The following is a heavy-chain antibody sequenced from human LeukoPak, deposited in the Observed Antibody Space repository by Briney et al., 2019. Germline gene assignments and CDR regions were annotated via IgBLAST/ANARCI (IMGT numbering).Heavy chain of an antibody. Sequence: SETLSLTCAIYGGPFSGYYWSWIRQPPGKGLEWIGEINHSGSTNYNPSLKSRVTISVDTSKNQFSLKLSSVTAADTAVYYCARGRGTMIVPSTLNWFDPWGQGTLVTVSS. V-gene: IGHV4-34*01. J-gene: IGHJ5*02. CDR3: ARGRGTMIVPSTLNWFDP. D-gene: IGHD3-22*01. CDR1: GGPFSGYY. CDR2: INHSGST.